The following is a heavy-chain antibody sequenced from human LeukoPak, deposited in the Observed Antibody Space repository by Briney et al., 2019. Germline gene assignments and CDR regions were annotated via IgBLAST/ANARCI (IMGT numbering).Heavy chain of an antibody. CDR1: GGSISSGGYY. D-gene: IGHD2/OR15-2a*01. V-gene: IGHV4-31*03. CDR2: IYYSGST. Sequence: SQTLSLTCTVSGGSISSGGYYWSWIRQHPGKGLEWIGYIYYSGSTYCNPSLKSRVTISVDTSKNQFSLKLSSVTAADTAVYYCARRDRMEYFDYWGQGTLVTVSS. J-gene: IGHJ4*02. CDR3: ARRDRMEYFDY.